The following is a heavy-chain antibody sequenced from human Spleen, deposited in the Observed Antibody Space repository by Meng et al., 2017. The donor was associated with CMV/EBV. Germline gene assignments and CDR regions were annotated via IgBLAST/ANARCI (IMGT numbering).Heavy chain of an antibody. J-gene: IGHJ6*02. CDR1: GFTFRKYA. Sequence: GESLKISCAASGFTFRKYAMTWVRQAPGKGLEWVSSISTTSSYIYYAESLKGRFTISRDNAKNTLYLHISGLRVEDTAVYYCAGFGVTITNALDVWGQGTTVTVSS. V-gene: IGHV3-21*01. CDR3: AGFGVTITNALDV. CDR2: ISTTSSYI. D-gene: IGHD3-3*01.